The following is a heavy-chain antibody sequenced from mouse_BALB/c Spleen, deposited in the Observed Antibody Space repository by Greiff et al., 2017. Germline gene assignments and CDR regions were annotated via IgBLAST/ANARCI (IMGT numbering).Heavy chain of an antibody. J-gene: IGHJ4*01. CDR2: ISSGGSYT. Sequence: EVQGVESGGDLVKPGGSLKLSCAASGFTFSSYGMSWVRQTPDKRLEWVATISSGGSYTYYPDSVKGRFTISRDNAKNTLYLQMSSLKSEDTAMYYCARLYHYAMDYWGQGTSVTVSS. CDR1: GFTFSSYG. CDR3: ARLYHYAMDY. V-gene: IGHV5-6*01. D-gene: IGHD2-1*01.